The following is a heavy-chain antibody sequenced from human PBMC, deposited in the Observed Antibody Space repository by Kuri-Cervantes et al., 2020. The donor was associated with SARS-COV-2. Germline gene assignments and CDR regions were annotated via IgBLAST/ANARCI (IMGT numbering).Heavy chain of an antibody. Sequence: ESLKISCTVSGGSVSSGSYYWSWIRQPPGKGLEWIGYIYYSGSTNYNPSLKSRVTISVDTSKNQFSLKLSSVTAADTAVYYCARGAYWFDPWGQGTLVTCSS. CDR1: GGSVSSGSYY. CDR3: ARGAYWFDP. J-gene: IGHJ5*02. V-gene: IGHV4-61*01. CDR2: IYYSGST.